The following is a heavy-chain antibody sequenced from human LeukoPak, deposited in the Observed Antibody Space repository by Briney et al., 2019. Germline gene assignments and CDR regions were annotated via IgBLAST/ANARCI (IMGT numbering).Heavy chain of an antibody. CDR3: ARNFPWLADY. D-gene: IGHD6-19*01. J-gene: IGHJ4*02. Sequence: GGSPRLSCATSAFKSSSNWMSCVRQPTAKVLEGVANIRGDGSEEKYAESMKGRFTISRDNAKDSLYLQMDSLRAEDTAMYYCARNFPWLADYWGQGALVTVSS. V-gene: IGHV3-7*01. CDR1: AFKSSSNW. CDR2: IRGDGSEE.